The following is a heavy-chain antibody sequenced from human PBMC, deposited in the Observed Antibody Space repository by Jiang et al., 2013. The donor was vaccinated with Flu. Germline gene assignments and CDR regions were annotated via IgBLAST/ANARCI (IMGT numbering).Heavy chain of an antibody. D-gene: IGHD7-27*01. CDR1: GDSVSSNSAA. V-gene: IGHV6-1*01. Sequence: QTLSLTCAISGDSVSSNSAAWNWIRQSPSRGLEWLGRTYYRSKWYNDYAVSVKSRITINPDTSKNQFSLQLNSVTPEDTAVYYCARDWVSWGSGWLDPWGQGILVTVSS. CDR3: ARDWVSWGSGWLDP. J-gene: IGHJ5*02. CDR2: TYYRSKWYN.